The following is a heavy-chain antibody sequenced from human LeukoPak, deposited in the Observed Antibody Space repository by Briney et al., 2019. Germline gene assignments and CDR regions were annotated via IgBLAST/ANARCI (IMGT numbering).Heavy chain of an antibody. CDR1: GFTVNTYA. J-gene: IGHJ4*02. V-gene: IGHV3-23*01. CDR2: ISGSGGNT. D-gene: IGHD2-21*01. Sequence: GGSLRLSCAASGFTVNTYAMSWVRQAPGKGLEWVPGISGSGGNTYYADSVKGRFTISRDNSKNTLYLQMNSLRAEDTAVYYCVREVRREGDQFDYWGQGTLVTVSS. CDR3: VREVRREGDQFDY.